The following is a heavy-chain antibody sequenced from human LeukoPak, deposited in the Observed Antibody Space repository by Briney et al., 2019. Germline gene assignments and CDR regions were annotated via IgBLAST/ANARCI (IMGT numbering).Heavy chain of an antibody. CDR1: GFTFSSYSMY. D-gene: IGHD5-12*01. J-gene: IGHJ4*02. CDR3: ARFSGYDFDY. CDR2: IYYSGST. V-gene: IGHV4-39*01. Sequence: GSLRLSCAASGFTFSSYSMYWVRQAPGKGLEWIGSIYYSGSTYYNPSLKSRVTISVDTSKNQFSLKLSSVTAADTAVYYCARFSGYDFDYWGQGTLVTVSS.